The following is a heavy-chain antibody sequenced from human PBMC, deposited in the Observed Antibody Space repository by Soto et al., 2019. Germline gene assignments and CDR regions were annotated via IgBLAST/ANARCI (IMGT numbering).Heavy chain of an antibody. D-gene: IGHD5-18*01. V-gene: IGHV3-23*01. CDR2: ISGSGDDT. Sequence: GGSLRLSCAASGFTFSSYAMHWVRQAPGKGLEWVSAISGSGDDTDYADSVKGRFTISRDNSKNTLYLQMNSLRAEDTAVYYCAGPGYSSQDYWGQGALVTVSS. CDR1: GFTFSSYA. J-gene: IGHJ4*02. CDR3: AGPGYSSQDY.